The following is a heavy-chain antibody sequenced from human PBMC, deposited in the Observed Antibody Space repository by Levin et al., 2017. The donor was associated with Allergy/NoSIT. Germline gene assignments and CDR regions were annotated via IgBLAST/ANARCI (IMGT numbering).Heavy chain of an antibody. Sequence: GGSLRLSCAASGFTFSSYSMNWVRQAPGKGLEWVSYISSSSSTIYYADSVKGRFTISRENAKNSRYLQMNSLGDEDTAVYDCARDAIPWEGRGDCFDPWGQGTLVTVSS. D-gene: IGHD1-26*01. V-gene: IGHV3-48*02. J-gene: IGHJ5*02. CDR3: ARDAIPWEGRGDCFDP. CDR2: ISSSSSTI. CDR1: GFTFSSYS.